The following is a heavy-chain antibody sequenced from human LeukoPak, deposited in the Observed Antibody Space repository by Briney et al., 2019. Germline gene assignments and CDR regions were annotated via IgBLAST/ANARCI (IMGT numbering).Heavy chain of an antibody. V-gene: IGHV1-69*05. CDR3: ATHGLPGGAAAAFFDY. Sequence: SVKVSCKAVGDTFSIYGISWVRQAPGQGLEWMGGIIPISGAAEYAQKFQGRVTMTTDTSTSTVYMELRSLRSDDTAVYYCATHGLPGGAAAAFFDYWGQGTLVTVSS. D-gene: IGHD6-13*01. CDR2: IIPISGAA. J-gene: IGHJ4*02. CDR1: GDTFSIYG.